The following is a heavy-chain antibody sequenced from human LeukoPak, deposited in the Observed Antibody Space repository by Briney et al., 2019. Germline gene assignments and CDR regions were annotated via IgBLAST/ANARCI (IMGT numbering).Heavy chain of an antibody. Sequence: SETLSLTCTVSGGSISSYYWSWLRQPPGKGLEWIGYIYYSGSTNYNPSLKSRVTISVDTSKNQFSLKLSSVTAADTAVYYCARRSDDFWTGHNWFDPWGQGTLVTVSS. CDR1: GGSISSYY. CDR2: IYYSGST. CDR3: ARRSDDFWTGHNWFDP. V-gene: IGHV4-59*08. D-gene: IGHD3/OR15-3a*01. J-gene: IGHJ5*02.